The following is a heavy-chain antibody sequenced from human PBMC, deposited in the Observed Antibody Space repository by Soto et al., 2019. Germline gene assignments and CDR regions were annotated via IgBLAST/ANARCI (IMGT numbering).Heavy chain of an antibody. J-gene: IGHJ4*02. D-gene: IGHD1-26*01. CDR3: ARDGATTGHWDY. Sequence: EVPLVESGGDLVQPGGSLRLSCAASGFTFSTFSMNWVRQAPGKGLEWISYISISSSTIHYADSVKGRFIISRDNAKSSLYLQMDRLRDEDTAVYYCARDGATTGHWDYWGQGTLVTVSS. CDR1: GFTFSTFS. V-gene: IGHV3-48*02. CDR2: ISISSSTI.